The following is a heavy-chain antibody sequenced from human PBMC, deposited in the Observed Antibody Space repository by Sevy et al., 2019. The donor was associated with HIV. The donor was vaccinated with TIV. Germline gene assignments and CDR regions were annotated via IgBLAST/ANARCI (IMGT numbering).Heavy chain of an antibody. CDR2: ISYDGSNK. CDR1: GFTFSNYA. Sequence: GGSLRLSCAASGFTFSNYAIHWVRQAPGKGLEWVAVISYDGSNKYYADSVKGRFTISRDNSKNTLYLQMNSLRTEDTAVYYCARDHSYYGSGSYSAFDMWGQGTVVTVSS. CDR3: ARDHSYYGSGSYSAFDM. D-gene: IGHD3-10*01. J-gene: IGHJ3*02. V-gene: IGHV3-30-3*01.